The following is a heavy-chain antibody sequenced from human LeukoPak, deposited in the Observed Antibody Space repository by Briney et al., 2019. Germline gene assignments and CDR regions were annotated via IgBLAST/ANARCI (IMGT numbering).Heavy chain of an antibody. CDR3: ARAPDYDFWSGYYTGIMRDAFDI. CDR2: INPNSGGT. CDR1: GYTFTGYY. D-gene: IGHD3-3*01. Sequence: ASVKVSCKGSGYTFTGYYMHWVRQAPGQGLEWMGWINPNSGGTNYAQKFQGRVTMTRDTSISTAYMELSRLRSDDTAVYYCARAPDYDFWSGYYTGIMRDAFDIWGQGTMVTVSS. J-gene: IGHJ3*02. V-gene: IGHV1-2*02.